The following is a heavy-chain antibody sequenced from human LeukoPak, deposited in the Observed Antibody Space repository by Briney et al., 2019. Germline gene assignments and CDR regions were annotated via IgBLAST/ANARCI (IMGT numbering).Heavy chain of an antibody. J-gene: IGHJ3*01. D-gene: IGHD2-15*01. V-gene: IGHV3-30*18. CDR3: AKPRDIDSWAFDV. CDR2: ISYDGRNK. CDR1: GFTFNNHD. Sequence: GGSLRLPCAASGFTFNNHDMHWVRQAPGKGLEWVAGISYDGRNKYYADSVKGRFTISRDNSKNTLNLQMNSLRTEDTAVYYCAKPRDIDSWAFDVWGQGTMVTVS.